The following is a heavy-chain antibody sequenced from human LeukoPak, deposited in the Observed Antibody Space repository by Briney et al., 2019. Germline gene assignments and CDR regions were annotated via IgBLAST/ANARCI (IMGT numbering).Heavy chain of an antibody. J-gene: IGHJ4*02. V-gene: IGHV4-28*01. CDR2: IYHSGTT. Sequence: PSETLSLTCAVSGYSITSSSWWGWIRQPPGKGLEWIGYIYHSGTTYYNPSLQSRVAMSVDTSKNQFSLKLSSVTAVDTAVYYCARKENVYYYFDYWGQGTLVTVSS. CDR1: GYSITSSSW. D-gene: IGHD3-10*01. CDR3: ARKENVYYYFDY.